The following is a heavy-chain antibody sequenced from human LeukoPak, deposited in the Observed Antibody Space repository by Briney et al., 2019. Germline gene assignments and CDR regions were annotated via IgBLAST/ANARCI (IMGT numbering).Heavy chain of an antibody. Sequence: PGGSLRLSCAASGFTFSSYAMSWVRQAPGKGLEWVSAISGSGGSTYYADSVKGRFTISRDNSKNTLYLQMNSLRAEDTAVYYCAKDRGYDTAMVTTPFGIDPWGQGTLVTVSS. CDR1: GFTFSSYA. D-gene: IGHD5-18*01. CDR3: AKDRGYDTAMVTTPFGIDP. J-gene: IGHJ5*02. V-gene: IGHV3-23*01. CDR2: ISGSGGST.